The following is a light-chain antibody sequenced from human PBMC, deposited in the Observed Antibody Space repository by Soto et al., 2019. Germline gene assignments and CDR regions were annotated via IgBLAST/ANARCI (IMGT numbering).Light chain of an antibody. J-gene: IGKJ4*01. CDR1: QSVNSK. CDR3: QQYNKWPPLT. Sequence: EVVMTQSPTTLSVSPGERATLSCRASQSVNSKLAWYQKKPGQAPRLLIYGASTRATGIPARFSGSGSGTELTLTISSLQPEDFAAYYCQQYNKWPPLTFGGGTKVDIK. CDR2: GAS. V-gene: IGKV3-15*01.